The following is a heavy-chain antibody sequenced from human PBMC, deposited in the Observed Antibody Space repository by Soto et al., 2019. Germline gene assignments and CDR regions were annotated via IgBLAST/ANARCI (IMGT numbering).Heavy chain of an antibody. CDR1: GFSLSTSGVG. Sequence: SGPTLVKPTQTLTLTCTFSGFSLSTSGVGVGWIRQPPGKALEWLALIYWDDDKRYSPSLKSRLTITKDTSKNQVVLTMTNMDPVDTATYYCAHSGITMVRGRSTRNYFDYWGQGTLVTVSS. CDR2: IYWDDDK. V-gene: IGHV2-5*02. CDR3: AHSGITMVRGRSTRNYFDY. D-gene: IGHD3-10*01. J-gene: IGHJ4*02.